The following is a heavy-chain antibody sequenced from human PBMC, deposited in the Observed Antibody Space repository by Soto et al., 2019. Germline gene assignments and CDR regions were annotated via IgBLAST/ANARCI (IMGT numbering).Heavy chain of an antibody. V-gene: IGHV3-48*01. CDR2: ISISGSII. CDR1: GFTFDTYG. CDR3: VSGRDSGGYSY. Sequence: EVQLVESGGGLVQPGGSLRLSCEASGFTFDTYGMNWVRQAPGKGLEWLSFISISGSIIYYADSVKGRFTVSRDNARNSLYLEMNSLRAEDTAIYYCVSGRDSGGYSYWGQGTLVTVSS. J-gene: IGHJ4*02. D-gene: IGHD3-10*01.